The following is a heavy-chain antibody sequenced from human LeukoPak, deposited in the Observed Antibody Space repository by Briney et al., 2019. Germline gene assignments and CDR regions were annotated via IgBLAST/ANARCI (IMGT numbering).Heavy chain of an antibody. CDR1: GFTFSSYS. CDR3: ARENDQGFDY. CDR2: ISSSSSYI. D-gene: IGHD3-16*01. Sequence: GGSLRLSCAASGFTFSSYSMNWVRQAPGKGLEWVSSISSSSSYIYYADSVKGRFTISRDNAKNSLFPQMNSLRAEDTAVYYCARENDQGFDYWGQGTLVTVSS. J-gene: IGHJ4*02. V-gene: IGHV3-21*01.